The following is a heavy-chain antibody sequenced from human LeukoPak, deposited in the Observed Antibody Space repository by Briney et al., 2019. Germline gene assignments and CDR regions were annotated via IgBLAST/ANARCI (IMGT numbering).Heavy chain of an antibody. CDR3: ARVKYYDSSGYSK. V-gene: IGHV3-21*01. D-gene: IGHD3-22*01. Sequence: GGSLRLSCAASGFTFSSYAMNWVRQAPGKGLEWVSSISSSSSYIYYADSVKGRFTISRDNAKNSLFLQMNSLRAEDTAVYYCARVKYYDSSGYSKWGQGTLVTVSS. CDR2: ISSSSSYI. J-gene: IGHJ4*02. CDR1: GFTFSSYA.